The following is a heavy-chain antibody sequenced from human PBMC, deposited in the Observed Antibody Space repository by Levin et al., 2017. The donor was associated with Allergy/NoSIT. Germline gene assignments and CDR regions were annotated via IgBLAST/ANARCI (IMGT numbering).Heavy chain of an antibody. CDR1: GGTFSSYA. Sequence: SVKVSCKASGGTFSSYAISWVRQAPGQGLEWMGRIIPILGIANYAQKFQGRVTITADKSTSTAYMELSSLRSEDTAVYYCAAWGYSYGYIYWGQGTLVTVSS. CDR2: IIPILGIA. CDR3: AAWGYSYGYIY. D-gene: IGHD5-18*01. V-gene: IGHV1-69*04. J-gene: IGHJ4*02.